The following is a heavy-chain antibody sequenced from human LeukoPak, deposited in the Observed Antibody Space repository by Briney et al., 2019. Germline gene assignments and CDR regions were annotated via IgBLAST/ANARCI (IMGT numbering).Heavy chain of an antibody. CDR1: GYTFTNYV. CDR2: INADNGNT. Sequence: ASVKVSCKASGYTFTNYVMSWVRQAPGQSFEWMGWINADNGNTNYAQKFQGWVTMTRDTSISTAYMELSRLRSDDTAVYYCARVGPLGVMVRGEAFDIWGQGTMVTVSS. D-gene: IGHD3-10*01. J-gene: IGHJ3*02. V-gene: IGHV1-2*04. CDR3: ARVGPLGVMVRGEAFDI.